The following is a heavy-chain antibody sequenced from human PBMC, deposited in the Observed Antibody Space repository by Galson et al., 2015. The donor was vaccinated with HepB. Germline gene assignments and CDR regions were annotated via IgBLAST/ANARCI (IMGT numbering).Heavy chain of an antibody. D-gene: IGHD2-2*01. CDR3: AGTGYCSSTSCSESNDY. Sequence: SLRLSCAASGFTFDDYAMHWVRQAPGKGLEWVSGISWNSGSIGYADSVKGRFTISRDNAKNSLYLQMNSLRAEDAALYYCAGTGYCSSTSCSESNDYWGQGTLVTVSS. V-gene: IGHV3-9*01. J-gene: IGHJ4*02. CDR1: GFTFDDYA. CDR2: ISWNSGSI.